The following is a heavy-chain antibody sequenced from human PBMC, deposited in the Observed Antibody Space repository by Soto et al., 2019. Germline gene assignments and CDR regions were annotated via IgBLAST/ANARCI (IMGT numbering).Heavy chain of an antibody. CDR2: IWSDGSSK. Sequence: QVQLVQSEGGVVQPGRSLRLSCVMSGISFRNSGKHWVRQAPGKGLEWVAMIWSDGSSKFYADSVQGRFTISRDNSMDTLYLQMTSPRPEDTAIYYCARDKGVTSLDYWGQGTLVTVSS. D-gene: IGHD2-2*01. V-gene: IGHV3-33*01. J-gene: IGHJ4*02. CDR3: ARDKGVTSLDY. CDR1: GISFRNSG.